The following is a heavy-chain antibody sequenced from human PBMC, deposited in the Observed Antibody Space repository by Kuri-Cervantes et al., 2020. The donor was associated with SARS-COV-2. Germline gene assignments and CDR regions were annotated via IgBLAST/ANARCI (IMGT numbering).Heavy chain of an antibody. Sequence: GESLKISCEASGFTFSSYAMHWVRQAPGKGLEWVAVISYDGSNKYYADSVKGRFTISRDNSKNTLYLQMNSLRAEDTAVYYCAKDQGDSYGISYFDYWGQGTLVTVSS. CDR2: ISYDGSNK. V-gene: IGHV3-30*04. D-gene: IGHD5-18*01. CDR3: AKDQGDSYGISYFDY. J-gene: IGHJ4*02. CDR1: GFTFSSYA.